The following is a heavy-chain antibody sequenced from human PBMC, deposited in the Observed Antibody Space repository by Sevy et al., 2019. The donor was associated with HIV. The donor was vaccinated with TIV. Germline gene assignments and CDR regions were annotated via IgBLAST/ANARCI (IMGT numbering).Heavy chain of an antibody. CDR3: ARVVATITLYYFDY. D-gene: IGHD5-12*01. V-gene: IGHV3-66*01. CDR2: IYSGGST. Sequence: GGSLRLSCAASGFTVSSNYMSWVRQAPGKGLEWVSVIYSGGSTYYADSVKGRFTISRDNSKNKLYLQMNSLRAEDTAVYYCARVVATITLYYFDYWGQGTLVTVSS. CDR1: GFTVSSNY. J-gene: IGHJ4*02.